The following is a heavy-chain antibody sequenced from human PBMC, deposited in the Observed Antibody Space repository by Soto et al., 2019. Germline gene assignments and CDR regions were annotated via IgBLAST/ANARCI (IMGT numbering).Heavy chain of an antibody. Sequence: QVQLVQSGAEVKKPGSSVKVSCKASGGTFRSYAISWVRQAPGQGLEWMGGIIPIFGTANYAQKFQGRVTITADESTSTAYMELSSLRSEDTAVYYCARDHPPQLVGYYGMDVWGQGTTVTVSS. J-gene: IGHJ6*02. D-gene: IGHD6-6*01. V-gene: IGHV1-69*01. CDR1: GGTFRSYA. CDR3: ARDHPPQLVGYYGMDV. CDR2: IIPIFGTA.